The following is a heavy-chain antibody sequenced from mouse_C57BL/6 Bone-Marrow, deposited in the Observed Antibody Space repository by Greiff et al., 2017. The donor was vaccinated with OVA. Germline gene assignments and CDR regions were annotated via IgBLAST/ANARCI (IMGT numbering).Heavy chain of an antibody. V-gene: IGHV1-42*01. CDR2: INPSTGGT. J-gene: IGHJ4*01. Sequence: EVQVVESGPELVKPGASVKISCKASGYSFTGYYMNWVKQSPEKSLEWIGEINPSTGGTTYNQKFKAKATLTVDKSSSTAYMQLKSLTSEDSAVYYCASYGKDAMDYWGQGTSVTVSS. CDR1: GYSFTGYY. D-gene: IGHD2-1*01. CDR3: ASYGKDAMDY.